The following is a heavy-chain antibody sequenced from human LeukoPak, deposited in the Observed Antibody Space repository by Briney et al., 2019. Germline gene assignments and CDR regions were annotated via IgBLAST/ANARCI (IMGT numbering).Heavy chain of an antibody. CDR1: GGSISSGGYY. CDR3: ARSIPAGAFDI. CDR2: IYYSGST. J-gene: IGHJ3*02. Sequence: SETLSLTCTVSGGSISSGGYYWSWIRQHPGKGLEWIGYIYYSGSTYYNPSLKSRVTISVDMSKNQFSLKLSSVTAADTAVYYCARSIPAGAFDIWGQGTMVTVSS. V-gene: IGHV4-31*03. D-gene: IGHD2-21*01.